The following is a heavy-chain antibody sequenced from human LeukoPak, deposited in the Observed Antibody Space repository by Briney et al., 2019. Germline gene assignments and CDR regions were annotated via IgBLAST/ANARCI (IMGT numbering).Heavy chain of an antibody. J-gene: IGHJ4*02. CDR1: GFTFSSYA. V-gene: IGHV3-30*18. Sequence: GGSLRLSCAASGFTFSSYAMHWVRQAPGKGLEWVALISYDGSNKYYADSVKGRFTISRDNSKNTLYLQMNSLKAEDTAIYYCAKDWGYWGQGTLVTVSS. CDR3: AKDWGY. CDR2: ISYDGSNK. D-gene: IGHD3-16*01.